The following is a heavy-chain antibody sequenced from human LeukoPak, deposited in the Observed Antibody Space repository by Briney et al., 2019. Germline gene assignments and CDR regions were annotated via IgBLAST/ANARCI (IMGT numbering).Heavy chain of an antibody. CDR1: GYTFTSYD. J-gene: IGHJ4*01. Sequence: ASVKVSCKASGYTFTSYDINWVRQATGQGVEWMGWMNPNSGNTGTAQQFRGRVTMNKNTSISTAYIELSSLRPEDTLVYNCASGKGIEYDFWHGYDTYFDYWGQGTLVTVSS. CDR2: MNPNSGNT. V-gene: IGHV1-8*01. D-gene: IGHD3-3*01. CDR3: ASGKGIEYDFWHGYDTYFDY.